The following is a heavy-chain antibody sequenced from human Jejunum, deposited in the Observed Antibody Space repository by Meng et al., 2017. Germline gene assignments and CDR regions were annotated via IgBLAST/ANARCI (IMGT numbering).Heavy chain of an antibody. V-gene: IGHV4-59*02. Sequence: SETLSLTCTVSGDSVSDYFCTWIRQSPGKGLEWIGYMFYSGSTNYNPSLKSRVTISVDTTKNQFSLKLKSVTAADTAVYYCARASERGYSFDYWGHGIPVNGAS. CDR2: MFYSGST. CDR3: ARASERGYSFDY. J-gene: IGHJ4*01. CDR1: GDSVSDYF. D-gene: IGHD5-24*01.